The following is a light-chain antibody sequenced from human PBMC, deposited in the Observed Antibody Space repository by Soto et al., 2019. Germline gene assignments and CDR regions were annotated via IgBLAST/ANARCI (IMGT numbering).Light chain of an antibody. J-gene: IGLJ1*01. V-gene: IGLV2-8*01. CDR2: EVS. CDR1: SSDIGGYNY. CDR3: SSYAGSNNYV. Sequence: QSALTQPPSASGSPGQSVTISCTGTSSDIGGYNYVSWYQQHPGKAPKLMICEVSKRPSGVPDRFSGSKSDNTASLTVSGLQAEDEAEYYCSSYAGSNNYVFGSGTKLTVL.